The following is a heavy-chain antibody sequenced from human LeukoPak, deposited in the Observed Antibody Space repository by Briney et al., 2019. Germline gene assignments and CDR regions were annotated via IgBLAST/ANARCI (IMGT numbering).Heavy chain of an antibody. Sequence: SETLSLTCTASGGSVSSGSYYWSWIRQPPGKGLEWIGYIYYSGSTNYNPSLKSRVTISVDTSKNQFSLKLSSVTAADTAVYYCARVYYDSSAYNFDYWGQGTLVTVSS. CDR2: IYYSGST. D-gene: IGHD3-22*01. CDR1: GGSVSSGSYY. J-gene: IGHJ4*02. CDR3: ARVYYDSSAYNFDY. V-gene: IGHV4-61*01.